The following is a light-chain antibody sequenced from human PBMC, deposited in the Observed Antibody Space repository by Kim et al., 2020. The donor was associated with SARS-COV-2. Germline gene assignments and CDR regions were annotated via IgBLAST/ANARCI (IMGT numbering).Light chain of an antibody. Sequence: GQRVTISGSGSSSNIGSNYVYWYKQLPGTAPKVLIYRSDQWPSGVPDRFSGSKSGTSASLAISGLRSEDEADYYCAAWDNSVSGPVFGGGTQLTVL. CDR2: RSD. CDR1: SSNIGSNY. V-gene: IGLV1-47*01. J-gene: IGLJ2*01. CDR3: AAWDNSVSGPV.